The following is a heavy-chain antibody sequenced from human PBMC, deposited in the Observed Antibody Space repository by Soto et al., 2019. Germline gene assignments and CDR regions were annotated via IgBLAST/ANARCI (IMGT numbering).Heavy chain of an antibody. D-gene: IGHD3-3*01. Sequence: SVKVSCKVSGYTLTELSMHWVRQAPGKGLEWMGGFDPEDGETIYAQKFQGRVTMTEDASTDTAYMELSSLRSEDTAVYYCATRTIFGVVIPYYWGQGTLVTVSS. V-gene: IGHV1-24*01. J-gene: IGHJ4*02. CDR2: FDPEDGET. CDR3: ATRTIFGVVIPYY. CDR1: GYTLTELS.